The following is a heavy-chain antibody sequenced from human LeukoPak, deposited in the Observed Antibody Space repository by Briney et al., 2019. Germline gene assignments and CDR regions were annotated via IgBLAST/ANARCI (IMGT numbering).Heavy chain of an antibody. J-gene: IGHJ5*02. CDR1: GYTFTSFD. CDR3: ARDPRIVGSTPDWFDP. V-gene: IGHV1-18*01. Sequence: ASVKVSCKTAGYTFTSFDISRVRQAPGQGLEWMGWINAYNGNTNYAKKIQGRVTMTTDTSTSTAYMELNRLRSDDTAVYYCARDPRIVGSTPDWFDPWGQGTLVTVSS. D-gene: IGHD1-26*01. CDR2: INAYNGNT.